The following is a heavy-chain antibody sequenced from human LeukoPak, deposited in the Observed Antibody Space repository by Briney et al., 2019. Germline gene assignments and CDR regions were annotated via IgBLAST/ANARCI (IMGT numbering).Heavy chain of an antibody. CDR2: IIPIFGTA. D-gene: IGHD4-11*01. Sequence: SVKVSCKASGGTFTSDAISWVRQAPRQGLEWMGGIIPIFGTANYAQKFQGRVTITTDESTSTAYMELSRLRSEDTAVYYCATGVTTVGKYSFDYWGQGTLVTVSS. V-gene: IGHV1-69*05. CDR3: ATGVTTVGKYSFDY. J-gene: IGHJ4*02. CDR1: GGTFTSDA.